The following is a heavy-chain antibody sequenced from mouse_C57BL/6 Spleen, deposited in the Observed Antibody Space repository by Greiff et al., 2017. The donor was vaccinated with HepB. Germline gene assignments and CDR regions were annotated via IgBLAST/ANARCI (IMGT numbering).Heavy chain of an antibody. CDR1: GYTFTSYW. J-gene: IGHJ2*01. CDR2: IDPSDSYT. CDR3: AISIYYDLYYFDY. D-gene: IGHD2-4*01. Sequence: QVQLQQSGAELVRPGTSVKLSCKASGYTFTSYWMHWVKQRPGQGLEWIGVIDPSDSYTNYNQKFKGKATLTVDTSSSTAYMQLSSLTSEDSAVYYCAISIYYDLYYFDYWGQGTTLTVSS. V-gene: IGHV1-59*01.